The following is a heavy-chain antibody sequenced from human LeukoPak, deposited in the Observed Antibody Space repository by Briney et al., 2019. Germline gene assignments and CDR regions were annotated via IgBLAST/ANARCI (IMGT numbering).Heavy chain of an antibody. CDR2: ISDSGTT. J-gene: IGHJ3*02. D-gene: IGHD2-21*02. V-gene: IGHV4-31*03. Sequence: ASETLSLTCTVSGDSVTSGGYFWTWIRQHPGKGLEWIGYISDSGTTSYNPSLKSRVSISVATSNNQFSLRLSSATAADTAVYYCARDVVVTSSPDAFDIWGQGTMVTVSS. CDR1: GDSVTSGGYF. CDR3: ARDVVVTSSPDAFDI.